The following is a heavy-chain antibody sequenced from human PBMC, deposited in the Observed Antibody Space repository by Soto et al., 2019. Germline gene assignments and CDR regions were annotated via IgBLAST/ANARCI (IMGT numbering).Heavy chain of an antibody. CDR2: ISHDGSNK. J-gene: IGHJ6*02. V-gene: IGHV3-30*03. Sequence: GGSLRLSCAASGFFFRSYTMHWVRQAQGTGLEWVAAISHDGSNKYYAASVKGRFIISREKSKKTLYLQINRLRAEETSFYYGARDRGGSGEGYKLHDALYAMAVWGQGTTVTVSS. D-gene: IGHD3-16*01. CDR1: GFFFRSYT. CDR3: ARDRGGSGEGYKLHDALYAMAV.